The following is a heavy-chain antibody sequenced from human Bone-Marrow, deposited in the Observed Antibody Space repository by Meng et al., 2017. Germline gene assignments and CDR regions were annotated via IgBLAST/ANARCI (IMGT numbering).Heavy chain of an antibody. J-gene: IGHJ4*02. Sequence: ESLKISCTVSGGSISSSSYYWGWIRQPPGKGLEWIGSIYYSGSTNYNPSLKSRVTISVDTSKNQFSLKLSSVTAADTAVYYCARILLRYFDWLPEYYFDYWGQGTTVTVSS. V-gene: IGHV4-39*07. CDR2: IYYSGST. CDR1: GGSISSSSYY. D-gene: IGHD3-9*01. CDR3: ARILLRYFDWLPEYYFDY.